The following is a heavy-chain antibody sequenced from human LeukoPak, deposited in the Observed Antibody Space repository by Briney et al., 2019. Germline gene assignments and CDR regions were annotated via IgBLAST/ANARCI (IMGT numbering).Heavy chain of an antibody. J-gene: IGHJ4*02. CDR3: AKDLRGWPYYFDY. CDR1: GFTFSDYH. CDR2: ISSASNYI. D-gene: IGHD6-19*01. V-gene: IGHV3-21*01. Sequence: PGGSLRLSCAASGFTFSDYHMNWVRQAPGKGLEWVAYISSASNYIYYADSVKGRLTVSRDNAKNSLYLQMDSLRAGDTAVYYCAKDLRGWPYYFDYWGQGTLVTVSS.